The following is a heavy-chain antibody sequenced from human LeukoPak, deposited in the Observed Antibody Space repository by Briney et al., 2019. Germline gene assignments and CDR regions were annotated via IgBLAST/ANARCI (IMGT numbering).Heavy chain of an antibody. Sequence: PGGSLRLSCAASGFSFSSYAMSRVRQAPGKGLEWVSYISSGGNTISYADSVKGRYTISRDNAKNSLYLQMNSLRAEDTAVYYCAREGAAMVSFDYWGQGTLVTVSS. D-gene: IGHD5-18*01. J-gene: IGHJ4*02. V-gene: IGHV3-48*03. CDR3: AREGAAMVSFDY. CDR2: ISSGGNTI. CDR1: GFSFSSYA.